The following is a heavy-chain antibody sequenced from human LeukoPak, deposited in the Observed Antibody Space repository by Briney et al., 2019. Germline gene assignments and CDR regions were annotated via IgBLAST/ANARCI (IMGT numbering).Heavy chain of an antibody. CDR1: GYTLTDLS. V-gene: IGHV1-24*01. CDR3: ATVITGWLTIFDY. J-gene: IGHJ4*02. Sequence: ASVKVSCKVSGYTLTDLSMHWGRQAPGIWLEWMGGFDPEDGETIYAQKFQGRVTMTEDTSTDTAYMELSSLRSEDTAVYYCATVITGWLTIFDYWGQGTLVTVSS. CDR2: FDPEDGET. D-gene: IGHD3-22*01.